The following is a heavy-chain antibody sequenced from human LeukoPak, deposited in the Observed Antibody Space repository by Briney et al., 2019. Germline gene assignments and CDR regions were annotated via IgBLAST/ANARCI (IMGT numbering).Heavy chain of an antibody. V-gene: IGHV5-51*01. Sequence: GESLKISCKGSEYSFTSYWIGWVRQMPGKGLEWMGIIYPGDSDTRYSPSFQGQVTISADKSISTAHLQWSSLKASDTAMYYCARPRGGVDPNDAFDIWGQGTMVTVSS. CDR2: IYPGDSDT. J-gene: IGHJ3*02. CDR1: EYSFTSYW. D-gene: IGHD3-10*01. CDR3: ARPRGGVDPNDAFDI.